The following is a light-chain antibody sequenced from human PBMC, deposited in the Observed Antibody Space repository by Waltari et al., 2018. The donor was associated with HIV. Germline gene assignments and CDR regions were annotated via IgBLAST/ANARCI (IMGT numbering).Light chain of an antibody. CDR1: SSAVASYTL. J-gene: IGLJ1*01. V-gene: IGLV2-23*02. CDR3: CSYAGSSTLYV. Sequence: QSALTQPPSVSVSPAPALTLSLTGTSSAVASYTLVSAYQQHPGQAPKLMIYEVSKRPSGVPNRFAGSKSGNTASLTISGLQAEDEADYYCCSYAGSSTLYVFGTGTKVTVL. CDR2: EVS.